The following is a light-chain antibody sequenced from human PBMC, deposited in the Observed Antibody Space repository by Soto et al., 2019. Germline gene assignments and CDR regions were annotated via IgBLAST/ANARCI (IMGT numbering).Light chain of an antibody. J-gene: IGLJ2*01. CDR2: EVS. Sequence: QSALTQPPSASGSPGQSVTISCTGTSSDVGGYNYVSWYQQHPGKAPKLMIYEVSKRPSGVPDRFSGSKSGNTASLTVSGLQAEDEADYYCSSYAGSIYVVFGGGTKVTVL. V-gene: IGLV2-8*01. CDR1: SSDVGGYNY. CDR3: SSYAGSIYVV.